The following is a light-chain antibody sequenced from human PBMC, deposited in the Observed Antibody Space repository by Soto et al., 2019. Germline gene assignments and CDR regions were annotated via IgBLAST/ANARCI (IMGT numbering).Light chain of an antibody. J-gene: IGKJ1*01. Sequence: DIQMTQSPSTLSGSVGDRVTITCRASQTISSWLAWYQQKPGKAPKLLIYRASNLESGVPSRFSGSGSGTEFTLTISSLQPDDFATYYCQQYNTYWTFGPGTKV. CDR2: RAS. CDR3: QQYNTYWT. CDR1: QTISSW. V-gene: IGKV1-5*03.